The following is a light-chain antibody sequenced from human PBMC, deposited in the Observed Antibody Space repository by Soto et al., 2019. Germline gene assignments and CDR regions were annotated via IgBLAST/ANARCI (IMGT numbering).Light chain of an antibody. Sequence: DIPMSQSPSTLSASVGDRVTITCLASQSISSWLAWYQQKPGKAPKLLIYDASSLQSGVPSRFSGSGSGTEFTLIISSLQPDDFATYYCQQYDSYSPYTFGQGTKLEIK. CDR3: QQYDSYSPYT. CDR2: DAS. V-gene: IGKV1-5*01. CDR1: QSISSW. J-gene: IGKJ2*01.